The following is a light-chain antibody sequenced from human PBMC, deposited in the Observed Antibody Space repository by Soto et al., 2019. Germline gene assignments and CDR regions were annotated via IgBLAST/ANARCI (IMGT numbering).Light chain of an antibody. CDR1: SDSVSASHF. J-gene: IGLJ1*01. CDR2: NTN. Sequence: QAVVTQEPSFSVSPGGTVTLTCGLSSDSVSASHFPSWYQQTPGQAPRTLIYNTNTRSSGVPDRFSGSILGNRAALTITGAQADDESDYYCSSYTSSSTSYVFGTGTKLTVL. V-gene: IGLV8-61*01. CDR3: SSYTSSSTSYV.